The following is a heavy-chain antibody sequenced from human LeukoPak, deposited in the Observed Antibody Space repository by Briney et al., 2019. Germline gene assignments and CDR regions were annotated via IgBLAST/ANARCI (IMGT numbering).Heavy chain of an antibody. J-gene: IGHJ4*02. CDR2: ITNDGGTT. Sequence: GGSLRLSCAASGFTFGSYAMHWVRQAPGKGLEYVSAITNDGGTTFYANSVKGRFTISRDNSKNTLFLQMGSLRPEDMAVYYCARVDDFTYDFWGQGTLVTVSS. CDR1: GFTFGSYA. D-gene: IGHD2-2*03. CDR3: ARVDDFTYDF. V-gene: IGHV3-64*01.